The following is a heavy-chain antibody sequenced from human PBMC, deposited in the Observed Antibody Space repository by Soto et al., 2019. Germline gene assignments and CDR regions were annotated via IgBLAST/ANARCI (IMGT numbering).Heavy chain of an antibody. Sequence: GGSLRLSCAASGFTFSSYAMSWVRRAPGKGLEWVSAISGSGGSTYYADSVKGRFTISRDNSKNTLYLQMNSLRAEDTAVYYWAKVQGNIVVVPAAMQYYYYGMDVWGQGTTVTVSS. V-gene: IGHV3-23*01. D-gene: IGHD2-2*01. J-gene: IGHJ6*02. CDR3: AKVQGNIVVVPAAMQYYYYGMDV. CDR2: ISGSGGST. CDR1: GFTFSSYA.